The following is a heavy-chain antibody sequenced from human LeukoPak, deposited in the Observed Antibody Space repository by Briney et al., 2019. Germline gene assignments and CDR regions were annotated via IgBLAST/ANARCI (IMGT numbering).Heavy chain of an antibody. J-gene: IGHJ4*02. V-gene: IGHV3-21*01. Sequence: GGSLRLSCAASGFDFSTYTMNWVRQAPGKGLEWVSSISSSSSYIYYADSVKGRFTISRANAKNSMYLQMNSLRAEDTAVYYCTRDPGRCTSTSCYPDYWGQGTLVTVSS. CDR1: GFDFSTYT. CDR2: ISSSSSYI. CDR3: TRDPGRCTSTSCYPDY. D-gene: IGHD2-2*01.